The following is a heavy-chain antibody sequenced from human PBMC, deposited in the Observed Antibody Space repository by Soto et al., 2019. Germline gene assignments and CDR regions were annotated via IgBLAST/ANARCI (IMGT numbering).Heavy chain of an antibody. D-gene: IGHD3-22*01. CDR1: GGTFSSYA. CDR3: ASGYDSSGSLDY. CDR2: ITPIFGTA. V-gene: IGHV1-69*06. J-gene: IGHJ4*02. Sequence: SVKVSCKASGGTFSSYAISWVRQAPGQGLEWMGGITPIFGTANYAKKFQGRVTITADKSTRTAYMELNSLRSEDTAVYYCASGYDSSGSLDYWGQGTLVTVSS.